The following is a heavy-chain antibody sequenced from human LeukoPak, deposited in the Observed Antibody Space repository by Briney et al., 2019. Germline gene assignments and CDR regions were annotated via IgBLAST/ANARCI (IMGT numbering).Heavy chain of an antibody. V-gene: IGHV3-7*04. J-gene: IGHJ3*02. D-gene: IGHD2/OR15-2a*01. CDR2: IKHDASDK. CDR3: ARTSEYSFDI. Sequence: GGSLRLSCVASGFTFSDYWMSWVRQAPGKGLEWVAHIKHDASDKYYVDSVKGRFTISRVNAKNSLYLPMNSLRAEDTAVYYCARTSEYSFDIWGQGTMVTVSS. CDR1: GFTFSDYW.